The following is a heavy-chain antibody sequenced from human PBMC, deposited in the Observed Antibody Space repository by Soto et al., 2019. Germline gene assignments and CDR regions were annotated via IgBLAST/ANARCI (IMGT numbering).Heavy chain of an antibody. J-gene: IGHJ5*02. CDR3: ARLLLDFWSGYYVNIRFDP. CDR1: GGYSSSYW. D-gene: IGHD3-3*01. Sequence: LTCTGAGGYSSSYWWSWIRKNPGKGLEWIGYIYYSGSTNYNPSLKSRVTISVDTSKNQFSLKLSSVTAADTAVYYCARLLLDFWSGYYVNIRFDPWGQGTLVTVSS. V-gene: IGHV4-59*08. CDR2: IYYSGST.